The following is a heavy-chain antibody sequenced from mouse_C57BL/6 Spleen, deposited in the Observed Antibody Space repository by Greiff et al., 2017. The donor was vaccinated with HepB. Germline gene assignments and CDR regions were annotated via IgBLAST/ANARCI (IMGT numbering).Heavy chain of an antibody. CDR3: TTCYAMDY. Sequence: EVKLMESGAELVRPGASVKLSCTASGFNIKDDYMHWVKQRPEQGLEWIGWIDPENGDTEYASKFQGKATITADTSSNTAYLQLSSLTSADTAVYYCTTCYAMDYWGQGTSVTVSS. CDR2: IDPENGDT. V-gene: IGHV14-4*01. CDR1: GFNIKDDY. J-gene: IGHJ4*01.